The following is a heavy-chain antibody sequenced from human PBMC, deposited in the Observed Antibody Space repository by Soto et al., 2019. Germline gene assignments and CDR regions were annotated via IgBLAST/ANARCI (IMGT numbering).Heavy chain of an antibody. V-gene: IGHV1-24*01. CDR2: FDPEDGET. CDR3: ATVGYYDSSGYYTFDY. J-gene: IGHJ4*02. Sequence: GASVKVSCKVSGYTLTELSMHWVRQAPGKGLEWMGGFDPEDGETIYVQKFQGRVTMTEDTSTDTAYMELSSLRSEDTAVYYCATVGYYDSSGYYTFDYWGQGTLVTVSS. CDR1: GYTLTELS. D-gene: IGHD3-22*01.